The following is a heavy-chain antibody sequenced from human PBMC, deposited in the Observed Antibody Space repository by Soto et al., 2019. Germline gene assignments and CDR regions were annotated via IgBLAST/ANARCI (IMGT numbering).Heavy chain of an antibody. Sequence: PGESLKISCXGSGYSFTSYWIGWVRQMPGKGLEWMGIIYPGDSDTRYSPSFQGQVTISADKSISTAYLQWSSLKASDTAMYYCASSITSRYYYYGMDVWGQGTTVTVSS. CDR1: GYSFTSYW. J-gene: IGHJ6*02. V-gene: IGHV5-51*01. CDR2: IYPGDSDT. CDR3: ASSITSRYYYYGMDV. D-gene: IGHD4-4*01.